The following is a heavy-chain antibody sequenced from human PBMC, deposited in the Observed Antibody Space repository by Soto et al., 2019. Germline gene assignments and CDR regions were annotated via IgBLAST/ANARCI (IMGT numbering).Heavy chain of an antibody. Sequence: EVQLVESGGGLVQPGGSLKLSCAASGFTFSGSAMHWVRQASGKGLEWVGHIRSKANSYATAYGVSVKGKFTISRDDSRSTANLQMNRLKTEDTAVYYCARGVYDFSGGQPKGLDYWGQGTVVTVSS. D-gene: IGHD3-3*01. CDR2: IRSKANSYAT. V-gene: IGHV3-73*02. J-gene: IGHJ4*02. CDR1: GFTFSGSA. CDR3: ARGVYDFSGGQPKGLDY.